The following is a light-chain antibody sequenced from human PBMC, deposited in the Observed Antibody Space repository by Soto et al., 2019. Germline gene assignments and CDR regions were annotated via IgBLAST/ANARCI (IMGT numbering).Light chain of an antibody. CDR2: LAS. J-gene: IGKJ4*01. CDR1: QSLLQSNGYNY. CDR3: MQALQTPRT. Sequence: DIVLPQSPLSLPVTPGEPASISCRASQSLLQSNGYNYLAWFLQKPGQSPQRLIYLASTRASGVPDRFSGSGSGTDFTLKISRVEAEDAGVYYCMQALQTPRTFGGGTKVEI. V-gene: IGKV2-28*01.